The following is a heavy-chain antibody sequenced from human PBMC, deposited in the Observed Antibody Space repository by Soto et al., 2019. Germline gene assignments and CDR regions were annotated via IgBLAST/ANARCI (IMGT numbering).Heavy chain of an antibody. Sequence: PGGSLRLSCAASGFTFSTYAMNWVRQFPGRGLEWVSYSSSSSSAIDYADSVKGRFTVSRDNAKNSLYLQMNSLRDEDTAVYYCASDRSLGSNWYYYLESWGQGTLVTVSS. CDR2: SSSSSSAI. CDR3: ASDRSLGSNWYYYLES. CDR1: GFTFSTYA. V-gene: IGHV3-48*02. D-gene: IGHD3-16*01. J-gene: IGHJ4*02.